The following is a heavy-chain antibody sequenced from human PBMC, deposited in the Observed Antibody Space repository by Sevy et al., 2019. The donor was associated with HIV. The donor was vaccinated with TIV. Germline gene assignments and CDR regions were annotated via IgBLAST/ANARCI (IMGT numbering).Heavy chain of an antibody. CDR2: ISNSSGNT. Sequence: GGSLRLSCAASGFTFSTYAMGWVRQAPGKGLEWVSAISNSSGNTYYADSVKGRFTISRDNSKNTLYLQMNSLRAEDTAVYYCAKDGAPYCTGGICFPYWYFDLWGRGTLVTVSS. J-gene: IGHJ2*01. CDR1: GFTFSTYA. V-gene: IGHV3-23*01. CDR3: AKDGAPYCTGGICFPYWYFDL. D-gene: IGHD2-8*02.